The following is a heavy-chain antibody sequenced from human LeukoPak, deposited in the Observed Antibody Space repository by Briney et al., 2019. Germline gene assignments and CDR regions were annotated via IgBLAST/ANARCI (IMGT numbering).Heavy chain of an antibody. J-gene: IGHJ6*02. V-gene: IGHV4-4*07. CDR3: ARGGGWYLSRGYYYGMDV. D-gene: IGHD6-19*01. CDR1: GGSISSYY. Sequence: SETLSLTCTVSGGSISSYYWSWIRQPAGKGLEWIGRIYTSGSTNYNPSLKSRVTMSVDTSKNQFSLKLSSVIAADTAVYYCARGGGWYLSRGYYYGMDVWGQGTTVTVSS. CDR2: IYTSGST.